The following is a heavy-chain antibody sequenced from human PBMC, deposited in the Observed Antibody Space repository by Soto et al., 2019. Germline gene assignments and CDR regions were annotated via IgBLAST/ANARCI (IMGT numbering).Heavy chain of an antibody. D-gene: IGHD6-19*01. CDR2: IRSKAYGGTT. Sequence: PGGSLRLSCTASGFTFGDYAMSWVRQAPGKGLEWVGFIRSKAYGGTTEYAASVKGRFTISRDDSKSIAYLQMNSLKTEDTAVYYCTRAPVAGPNYYGMDVWGQGTTVTVSS. J-gene: IGHJ6*02. CDR1: GFTFGDYA. V-gene: IGHV3-49*04. CDR3: TRAPVAGPNYYGMDV.